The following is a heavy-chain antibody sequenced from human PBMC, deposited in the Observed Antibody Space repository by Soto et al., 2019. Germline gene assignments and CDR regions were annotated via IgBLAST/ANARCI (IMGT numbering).Heavy chain of an antibody. CDR1: GYTFTSYG. J-gene: IGHJ3*02. V-gene: IGHV1-3*01. CDR3: ARGGAILVVTASMGLFEI. Sequence: ASVKVYCKAAGYTFTSYGINWVRQAPGRGLEWMGWINPGNGNTKYSQQFQGRVIIDRDTSASTAYMELSSLRSEDTAVYYCARGGAILVVTASMGLFEICGQGKM. D-gene: IGHD2-21*02. CDR2: INPGNGNT.